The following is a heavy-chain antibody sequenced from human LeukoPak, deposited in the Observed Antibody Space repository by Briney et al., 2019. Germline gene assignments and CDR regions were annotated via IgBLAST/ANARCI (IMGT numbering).Heavy chain of an antibody. CDR1: GFTFDDYG. V-gene: IGHV3-20*04. J-gene: IGHJ4*02. CDR3: AKGITIAVAAPFDY. Sequence: GGSLRLSCAASGFTFDDYGMSWVRQAPGKGLEWVSGINWNGGSTGYADSVKGRFTISRDNAKNSLYLQMNSLRAEDTALYYCAKGITIAVAAPFDYWGQGTLVTVSS. CDR2: INWNGGST. D-gene: IGHD6-19*01.